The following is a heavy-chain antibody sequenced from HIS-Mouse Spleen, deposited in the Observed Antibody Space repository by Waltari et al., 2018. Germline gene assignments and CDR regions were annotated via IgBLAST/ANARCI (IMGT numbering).Heavy chain of an antibody. Sequence: QVQLQESGPGLVKPSQTLSLPCTVPGCSIISGGYYWSWIRQHPGKGLGWVGYIYYSGSTYYNPSLKSRVTISVDTSKNQFSLKLSSVTAADTAVYYCATVGGYCSSTSCYDAFDIWGQGTMVTVSS. D-gene: IGHD2-2*01. J-gene: IGHJ3*02. CDR3: ATVGGYCSSTSCYDAFDI. CDR1: GCSIISGGYY. CDR2: IYYSGST. V-gene: IGHV4-31*03.